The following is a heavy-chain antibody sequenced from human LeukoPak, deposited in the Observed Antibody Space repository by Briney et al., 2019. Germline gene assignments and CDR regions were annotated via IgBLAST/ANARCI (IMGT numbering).Heavy chain of an antibody. D-gene: IGHD3-16*01. CDR2: IYYSGST. CDR1: GGSISSGSYY. Sequence: SETLSLTCTVSGGSISSGSYYWGWIRQPPGKGLEWIGSIYYSGSTYYNPSLKSRVTISVDTSKNQFSLKLSSVTAADTAVYYCARPSTGQGDPSFDYWGQGTLVTVSS. V-gene: IGHV4-39*01. J-gene: IGHJ4*02. CDR3: ARPSTGQGDPSFDY.